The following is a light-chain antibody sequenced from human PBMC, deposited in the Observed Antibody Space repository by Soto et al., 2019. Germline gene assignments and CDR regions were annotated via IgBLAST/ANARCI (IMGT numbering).Light chain of an antibody. CDR3: QQLNSYTLT. V-gene: IGKV1-9*01. CDR1: QGISSY. Sequence: IQLTQSPSSLSASVGDRVTITCRASQGISSYLAWYQKKPGKDPKLLIYAASTLQSGVPSRFSGSGSGTDFTLTISRLQPEDFATYECQQLNSYTLTFGGGTKVDIK. J-gene: IGKJ4*01. CDR2: AAS.